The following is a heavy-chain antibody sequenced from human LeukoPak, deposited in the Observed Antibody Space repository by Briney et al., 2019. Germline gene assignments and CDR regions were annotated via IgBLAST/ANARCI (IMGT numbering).Heavy chain of an antibody. V-gene: IGHV4-30-2*01. CDR1: GGSISSSDYS. D-gene: IGHD3-22*01. CDR2: IYHSGST. J-gene: IGHJ3*02. Sequence: PSQTLSLTCAVSGGSISSSDYSWSWIRQPPGKGLEWIGSIYHSGSTYYNPSLKSRVTISVDRSKNQFSLKLSSVTAADTAVYYCARGTYCYDSGGYSDAFDIWGQGTMVTVSS. CDR3: ARGTYCYDSGGYSDAFDI.